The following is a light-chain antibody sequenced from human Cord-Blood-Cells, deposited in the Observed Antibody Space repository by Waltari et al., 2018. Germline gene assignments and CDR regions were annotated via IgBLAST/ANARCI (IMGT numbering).Light chain of an antibody. Sequence: QSVLTPPPSVSGAPGQRVPISCTGSRPNIGAGYGVHWYQQLPGTAPKLLIYGNSNRPSGVPDRFSGSNSGTSASLAITGLQAEDEADYYCQSYDSSLSGSVFGGGTKLTVL. V-gene: IGLV1-40*01. J-gene: IGLJ2*01. CDR3: QSYDSSLSGSV. CDR2: GNS. CDR1: RPNIGAGYG.